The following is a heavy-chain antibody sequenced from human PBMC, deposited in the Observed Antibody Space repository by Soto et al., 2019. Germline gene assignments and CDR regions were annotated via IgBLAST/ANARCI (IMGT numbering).Heavy chain of an antibody. Sequence: GGSLRLSCAASGFTFSSYAMSWVRQAPGKGLEWVSAISDDGSNKYYADSVKGRFSISRDNSKNTLYLQMNSLRAEDTAVYYCARHKRDLRFLEWSYYFDYWGQGTLVTVSS. CDR3: ARHKRDLRFLEWSYYFDY. CDR1: GFTFSSYA. D-gene: IGHD3-3*01. CDR2: ISDDGSNK. V-gene: IGHV3-30*04. J-gene: IGHJ4*02.